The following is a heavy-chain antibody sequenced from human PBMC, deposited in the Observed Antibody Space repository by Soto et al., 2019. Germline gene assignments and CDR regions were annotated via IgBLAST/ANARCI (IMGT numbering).Heavy chain of an antibody. CDR1: GYTFTGYY. CDR3: ARDRELLWFGELPSLGMDV. CDR2: INPNSGGT. J-gene: IGHJ6*02. Sequence: ASVKVSCKPSGYTFTGYYMHWVRQAPGQGLEGMGWINPNSGGTNYAQKFQGRVTMTRGTSTSTAYMELSRLRSDDTAVYYCARDRELLWFGELPSLGMDVWGQGTTVTVSS. D-gene: IGHD3-10*01. V-gene: IGHV1-2*02.